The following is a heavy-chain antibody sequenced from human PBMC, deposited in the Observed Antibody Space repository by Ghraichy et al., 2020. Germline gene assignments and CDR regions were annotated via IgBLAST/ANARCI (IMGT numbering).Heavy chain of an antibody. D-gene: IGHD3-22*01. J-gene: IGHJ4*02. CDR1: GFTFSDYY. CDR3: ARDYYDSSGYYHGPGPFDY. Sequence: GVLRLSCAASGFTFSDYYMSWIRQAPGKGLEWVSYISSSSSYTNYADSVKGRFTISRDNAKNSLYLQMNSLRAEDTAVYYCARDYYDSSGYYHGPGPFDYWGQGTLVTVSS. CDR2: ISSSSSYT. V-gene: IGHV3-11*06.